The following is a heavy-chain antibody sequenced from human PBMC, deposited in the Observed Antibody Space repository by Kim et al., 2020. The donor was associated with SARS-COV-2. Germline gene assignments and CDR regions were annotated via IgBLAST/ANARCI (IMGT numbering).Heavy chain of an antibody. Sequence: GGSLRLSCAASGFILNKFAMHWVCQAPGKGLEWVAVFSYDGTNKYYADSVKGRFTISRDDSKNTLYLQMNSLRTDDTAVYYCARVVETTVMGYWGQGTLVTVSS. D-gene: IGHD4-17*01. CDR2: FSYDGTNK. J-gene: IGHJ4*02. CDR3: ARVVETTVMGY. V-gene: IGHV3-30-3*01. CDR1: GFILNKFA.